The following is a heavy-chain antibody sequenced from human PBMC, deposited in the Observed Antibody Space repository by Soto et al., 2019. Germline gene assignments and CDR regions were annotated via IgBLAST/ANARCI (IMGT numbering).Heavy chain of an antibody. V-gene: IGHV4-34*01. CDR1: GGSFSGYY. D-gene: IGHD3-3*01. J-gene: IGHJ5*02. Sequence: QVQLQQWGAGLLKRSETLSLTCAVYGGSFSGYYWSWIRQRPGKGLEWIGEINHGGSTNYNPSLKSRVTISVDTSKNQFSLKVSSVPATDTAVYYCARGGIFGVVIRGWFDHWGQGTLVTVSS. CDR2: INHGGST. CDR3: ARGGIFGVVIRGWFDH.